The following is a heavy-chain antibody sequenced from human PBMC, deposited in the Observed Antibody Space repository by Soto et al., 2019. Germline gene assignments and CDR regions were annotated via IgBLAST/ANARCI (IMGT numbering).Heavy chain of an antibody. D-gene: IGHD3-3*01. J-gene: IGHJ6*02. CDR3: ARNQYDFRSGSYYYAVEV. V-gene: IGHV4-61*01. CDR2: IYYTGST. Sequence: QEQLQESGPGLVKPSETLSLTCTVSGGSVSSESHYWSWIRQTPGKGLEWIGYIYYTGSTNYKPRPSGRVTMSVDTSRHEVSTRLRSVRRTDPSVDYCARNQYDFRSGSYYYAVEVWGQGSEVTGSS. CDR1: GGSVSSESHY.